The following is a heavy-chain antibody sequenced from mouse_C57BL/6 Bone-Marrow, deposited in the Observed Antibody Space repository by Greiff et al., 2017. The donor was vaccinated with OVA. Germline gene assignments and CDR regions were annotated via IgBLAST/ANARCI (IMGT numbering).Heavy chain of an antibody. D-gene: IGHD2-12*01. Sequence: QVQLQQSGAELAKPGASVKLSCKASGYTFTSYWMHWVKQRPGQGLEWIGYINPSSGYTKYNQKFKDKATLTVDKSSSTAYMQLSSLTYEDSAVYYCANLSLRLRGFDYWGQGTTLTVSS. CDR1: GYTFTSYW. V-gene: IGHV1-7*01. CDR3: ANLSLRLRGFDY. J-gene: IGHJ2*01. CDR2: INPSSGYT.